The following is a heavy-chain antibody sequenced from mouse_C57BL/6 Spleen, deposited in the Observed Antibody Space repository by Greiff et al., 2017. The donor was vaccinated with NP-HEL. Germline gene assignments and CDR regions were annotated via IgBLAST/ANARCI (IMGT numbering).Heavy chain of an antibody. Sequence: QVQLKESGAELVKPGASVKISCKASGYAFSSYWMNWVKQRPGKGLEWIGQIYPGDGDTNYNGKFKGKATLTADKSSSTAYMQLSSLTSEDSAVYFCARVEAAQATDYWGQGTTLTVSS. CDR1: GYAFSSYW. D-gene: IGHD3-2*02. V-gene: IGHV1-80*01. J-gene: IGHJ2*01. CDR3: ARVEAAQATDY. CDR2: IYPGDGDT.